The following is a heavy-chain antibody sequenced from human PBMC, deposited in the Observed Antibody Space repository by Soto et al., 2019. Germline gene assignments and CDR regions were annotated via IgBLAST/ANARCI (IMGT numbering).Heavy chain of an antibody. Sequence: QVQLVQSGAEVKKPGSSVKVSCKASGGTFSSYTISWVRQAPGQGLEWMGRIIPILGIANYAQKFQGRVTITADKSTSTAYMELSSLRSEDTAVYYCASIPPLTTVPPFDYWGQGTLVTVSS. D-gene: IGHD4-4*01. CDR1: GGTFSSYT. CDR3: ASIPPLTTVPPFDY. J-gene: IGHJ4*02. V-gene: IGHV1-69*02. CDR2: IIPILGIA.